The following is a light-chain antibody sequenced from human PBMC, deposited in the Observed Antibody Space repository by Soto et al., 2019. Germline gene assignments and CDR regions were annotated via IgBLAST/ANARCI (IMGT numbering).Light chain of an antibody. V-gene: IGLV2-23*01. CDR3: CSYAGSSTYV. CDR1: SSDVGSYNL. Sequence: QSALTQPASVSGSPGQSITISCTGTSSDVGSYNLVSWYQQHPGKAPKLMIYEGSKRPSGVSNRFSGSKSGTTASPTISGLQAEDEADYYCCSYAGSSTYVFGTGTKLTVL. CDR2: EGS. J-gene: IGLJ1*01.